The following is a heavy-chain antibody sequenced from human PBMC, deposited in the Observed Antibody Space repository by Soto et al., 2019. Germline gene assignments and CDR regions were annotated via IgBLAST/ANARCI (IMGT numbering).Heavy chain of an antibody. Sequence: NPSETLSLTCTVSGGSISSYYWSWIRQPPGKGLEWIGCIYYSGSTNYNPSLKSRVTISVDTSKNQFSLKLTSVTAADTAVYYCARATLPGYCSGGSCHDYWGQGTLVTVSS. CDR2: IYYSGST. D-gene: IGHD2-15*01. CDR1: GGSISSYY. CDR3: ARATLPGYCSGGSCHDY. V-gene: IGHV4-59*01. J-gene: IGHJ4*02.